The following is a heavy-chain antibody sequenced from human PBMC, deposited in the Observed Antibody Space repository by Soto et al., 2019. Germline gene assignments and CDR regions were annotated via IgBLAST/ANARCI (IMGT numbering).Heavy chain of an antibody. CDR1: GFSFKDYY. D-gene: IGHD2-2*02. Sequence: PGGSLRLSCAASGFSFKDYYMTWMRQTPEKGLEWISTITSRGGNAYYAASVKARVTISRDNAHNSLYLQMSGLRAEDTALYSCARDMYTKYVNYFGLWGQGTLVTVSS. J-gene: IGHJ5*02. V-gene: IGHV3-11*01. CDR3: ARDMYTKYVNYFGL. CDR2: ITSRGGNA.